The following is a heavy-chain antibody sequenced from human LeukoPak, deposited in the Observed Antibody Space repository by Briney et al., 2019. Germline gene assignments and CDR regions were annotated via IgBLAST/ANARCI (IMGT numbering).Heavy chain of an antibody. CDR1: GGSFSGYY. Sequence: SETLSLTCAVYGGSFSGYYWSWIRQPPGKGLEWIGEINHSGSTNYNPSLKSRVTISVDTSKNQFSLKLSSVTAADTAVYYCARHDYGDYLGYWGQGTLVTVSS. D-gene: IGHD4-17*01. J-gene: IGHJ4*02. CDR2: INHSGST. V-gene: IGHV4-34*01. CDR3: ARHDYGDYLGY.